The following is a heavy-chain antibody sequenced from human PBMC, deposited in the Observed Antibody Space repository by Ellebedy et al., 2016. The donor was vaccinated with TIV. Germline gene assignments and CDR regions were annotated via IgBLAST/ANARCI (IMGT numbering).Heavy chain of an antibody. V-gene: IGHV4-59*08. J-gene: IGHJ4*02. CDR2: IYYSGST. CDR1: GGSISNYY. CDR3: ARHLSLDPKTLDD. D-gene: IGHD1-20*01. Sequence: MPSETLSLTCTVSGGSISNYYWSWIRQPPGKGLEWIGYIYYSGSTNYNPSLKTRVTISIDTSKDQFSLKVSSVTAADTAVYYCARHLSLDPKTLDDWGRGTLVTVSS.